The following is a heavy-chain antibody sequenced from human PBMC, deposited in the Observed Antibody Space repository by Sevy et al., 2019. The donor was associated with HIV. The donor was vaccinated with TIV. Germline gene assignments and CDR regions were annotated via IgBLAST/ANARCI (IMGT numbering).Heavy chain of an antibody. Sequence: GGSLRLSCTASGFTFSSYDMNWVRQAPGKGLEWVSKISSSGSSIYYADSVKGRFTISRDNAKNSRNLQMNSLRAEDTALYYCVRNGGAYDTGFDPWGQGTLVTVSS. CDR2: ISSSGSSI. CDR3: VRNGGAYDTGFDP. J-gene: IGHJ5*02. CDR1: GFTFSSYD. V-gene: IGHV3-48*03. D-gene: IGHD3-22*01.